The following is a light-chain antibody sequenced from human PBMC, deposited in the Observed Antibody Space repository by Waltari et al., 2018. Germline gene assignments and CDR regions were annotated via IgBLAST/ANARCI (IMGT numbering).Light chain of an antibody. CDR2: DDN. J-gene: IGLJ3*02. CDR3: CSYAGSYTWV. Sequence: QSALTPPASVSGSPGQSLTISCTGTSTDVGNYNLVPWYQQYPGKAPKVMIYDDNRRPSGVSDRFSGSKSGNTASLTISGVQAEDEADYYCCSYAGSYTWVFGGGTKLTVL. CDR1: STDVGNYNL. V-gene: IGLV2-23*01.